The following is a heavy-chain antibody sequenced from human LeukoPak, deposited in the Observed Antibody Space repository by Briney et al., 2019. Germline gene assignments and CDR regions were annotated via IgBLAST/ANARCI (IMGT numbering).Heavy chain of an antibody. CDR2: INPSGGST. Sequence: ASVKVSCKASGYTFTSYYMHWVRQAPGQGLEWMGIINPSGGSTSYAQKFQGRVTMTTDTSTSTAYMELRSLRSDDTAVYYCASNRYSSSLDFDYWGQGTLVTVSS. CDR1: GYTFTSYY. V-gene: IGHV1-46*01. D-gene: IGHD6-13*01. J-gene: IGHJ4*02. CDR3: ASNRYSSSLDFDY.